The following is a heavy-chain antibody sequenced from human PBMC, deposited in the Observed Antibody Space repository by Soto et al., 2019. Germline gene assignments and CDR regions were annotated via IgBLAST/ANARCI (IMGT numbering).Heavy chain of an antibody. J-gene: IGHJ4*02. V-gene: IGHV3-30*18. CDR1: GFTFSNYG. D-gene: IGHD3-22*01. CDR3: AKSDRGDFYDSSGYYFDY. CDR2: ISYDGSNK. Sequence: GGSLRLSCAASGFTFSNYGMHWVRQAPGKGLEWVAVISYDGSNKYYAEGRFTISRDNSKNTLYLQMNSLRAEDTAVYFCAKSDRGDFYDSSGYYFDYWGQGTLVTVSS.